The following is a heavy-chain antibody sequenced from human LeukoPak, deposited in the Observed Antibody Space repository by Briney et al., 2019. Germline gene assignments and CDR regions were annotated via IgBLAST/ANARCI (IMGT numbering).Heavy chain of an antibody. D-gene: IGHD5-18*01. V-gene: IGHV4-61*02. CDR1: GGSISSGSYY. J-gene: IGHJ6*03. CDR3: ARERYSYGPVTPMYYYYMDV. CDR2: IYTSGST. Sequence: SETLSLTCTVSGGSISSGSYYWSRIRQPAGKGLEWIGRIYTSGSTNYNPSLKSRVTISVDTSKNQFSLKLSSVTAADTAVYYCARERYSYGPVTPMYYYYMDVWGKGTTVTVSS.